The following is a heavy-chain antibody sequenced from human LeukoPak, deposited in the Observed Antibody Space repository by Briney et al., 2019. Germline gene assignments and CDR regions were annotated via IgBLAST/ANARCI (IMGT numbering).Heavy chain of an antibody. V-gene: IGHV3-48*01. CDR1: EFTFSSYS. CDR2: ISNSGNSK. Sequence: GGSLRLSCAASEFTFSSYSMNWVRQAPGKGLEWVSYISNSGNSKSYADSVKGRFTISRDNTKNSLYLQMNSLRAEDTAVYYCARSPGGYNYNGMDVWGQGTTVTVSS. J-gene: IGHJ6*02. CDR3: ARSPGGYNYNGMDV.